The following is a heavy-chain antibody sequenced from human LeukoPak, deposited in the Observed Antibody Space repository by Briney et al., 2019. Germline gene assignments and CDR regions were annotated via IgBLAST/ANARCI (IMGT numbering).Heavy chain of an antibody. CDR3: AIYYSDRSGYSFTRETDY. D-gene: IGHD3-22*01. J-gene: IGHJ4*02. CDR2: INPIGGTT. V-gene: IGHV1-46*01. Sequence: ASVKFSCKASGYTFTSYYMHWVRQAPGQGLAWMGRINPIGGTTSYAQKFQGRVTMTRDTSTSTAYMKLSSLRSEDTAVYYCAIYYSDRSGYSFTRETDYWGQGTMVTVSS. CDR1: GYTFTSYY.